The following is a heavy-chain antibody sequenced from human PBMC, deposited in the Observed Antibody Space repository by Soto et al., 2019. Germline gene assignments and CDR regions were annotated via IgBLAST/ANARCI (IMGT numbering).Heavy chain of an antibody. CDR3: ARAVRGGTTPLRMDV. V-gene: IGHV3-33*01. CDR1: GFTFSSYG. D-gene: IGHD1-7*01. Sequence: PXGSLRLSFAASGFTFSSYGMHWVRQAPGKGLEWVAVIWYDGSNKYYADSVKGRFTISRDNSKNTLYLQMNSLRAEDTAVYYCARAVRGGTTPLRMDVWGQGTTVTVSS. CDR2: IWYDGSNK. J-gene: IGHJ6*02.